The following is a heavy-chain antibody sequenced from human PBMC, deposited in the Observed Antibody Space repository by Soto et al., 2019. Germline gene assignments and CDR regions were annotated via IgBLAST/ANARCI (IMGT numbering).Heavy chain of an antibody. J-gene: IGHJ6*02. V-gene: IGHV3-15*01. CDR1: GFTFSNAW. D-gene: IGHD3-16*02. CDR2: IKSKTDGGTT. Sequence: GGSLRLSCAASGFTFSNAWMSWVRQAPGKGLEWVGPIKSKTDGGTTDYAAPVKGRFTISRDDTKNTLYMHMNSLKTEDTAVYYCTPVKSSGRWYYYYGMDVWGPGTTVTVSS. CDR3: TPVKSSGRWYYYYGMDV.